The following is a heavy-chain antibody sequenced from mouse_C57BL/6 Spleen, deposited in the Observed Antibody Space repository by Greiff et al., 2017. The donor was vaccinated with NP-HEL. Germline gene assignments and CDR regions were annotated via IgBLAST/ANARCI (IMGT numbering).Heavy chain of an antibody. J-gene: IGHJ4*01. D-gene: IGHD1-1*01. Sequence: QVQLKQPGAELVRPGSSVKLSCKASGYTFTSYWMHWVKQRPIQGLEWIGNIDPSDSETHYNQKFKDKATLTVDKSSSTAYMQLSSLTSEDSAVYYYERDYDNSAYAKDYWGQGTSVTVSS. CDR1: GYTFTSYW. CDR2: IDPSDSET. CDR3: ERDYDNSAYAKDY. V-gene: IGHV1-52*01.